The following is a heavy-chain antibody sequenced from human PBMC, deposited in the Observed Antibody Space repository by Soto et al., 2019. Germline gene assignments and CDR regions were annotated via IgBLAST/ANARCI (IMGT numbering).Heavy chain of an antibody. Sequence: EVQLVESGGGLVQPGGSLRLSCAASGFTFSSYWMSWVRQAPGKGLEWVANIKQDGSEKYYVDSVKGRFTISRDNAKNSLYLQMNSLRAEDTAVYYCARDLDCSSTSCPFPDYYYYYMDVWGKGTTVTVSS. D-gene: IGHD2-2*01. V-gene: IGHV3-7*01. CDR1: GFTFSSYW. CDR3: ARDLDCSSTSCPFPDYYYYYMDV. J-gene: IGHJ6*03. CDR2: IKQDGSEK.